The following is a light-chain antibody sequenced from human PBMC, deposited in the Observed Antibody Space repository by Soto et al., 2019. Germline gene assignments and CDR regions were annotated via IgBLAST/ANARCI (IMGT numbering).Light chain of an antibody. J-gene: IGLJ1*01. V-gene: IGLV2-14*01. CDR1: SSDVAFYNH. CDR2: EVN. Sequence: QSALTQPASVSGSPGQSITISCTGTSSDVAFYNHVSWYQQHPGKAPKLLIYEVNNRPSGVSHRFSGSKSGNNASLTISGLQAEDEAYYYCSSFASTHTYVFGTGTKLTVL. CDR3: SSFASTHTYV.